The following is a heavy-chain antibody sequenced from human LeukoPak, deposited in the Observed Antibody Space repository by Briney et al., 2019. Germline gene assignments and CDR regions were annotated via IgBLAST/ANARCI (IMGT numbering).Heavy chain of an antibody. Sequence: ASVKVSCKASGYTFTSYDINWVRQATGQGLEWMGWMNPNSGNTGYAQKFQGRVTMTRYTSISTAYMELSSLRSEDTAVYYCARGSYYGSGSYHGGAGFDYWGQGTLVTVSS. CDR1: GYTFTSYD. CDR3: ARGSYYGSGSYHGGAGFDY. V-gene: IGHV1-8*01. J-gene: IGHJ4*02. CDR2: MNPNSGNT. D-gene: IGHD3-10*01.